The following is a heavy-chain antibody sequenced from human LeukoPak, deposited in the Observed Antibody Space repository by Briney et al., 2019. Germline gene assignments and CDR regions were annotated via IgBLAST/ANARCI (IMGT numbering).Heavy chain of an antibody. V-gene: IGHV4-59*01. J-gene: IGHJ5*02. CDR3: ARVRRQQLARVWFDP. CDR2: IYYSGST. D-gene: IGHD6-13*01. Sequence: PSETLSLTCTVSGGSISSYYWSWIRQPPGKGLEWIGYIYYSGSTNYNPSLKSRVTISVDTSKNQFSLKLSSVTAADTAVYYCARVRRQQLARVWFDPWGQGTLVTVSS. CDR1: GGSISSYY.